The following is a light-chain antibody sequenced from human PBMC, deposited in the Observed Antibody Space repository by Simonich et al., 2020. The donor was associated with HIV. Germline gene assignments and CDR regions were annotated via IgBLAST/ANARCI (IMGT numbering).Light chain of an antibody. CDR1: QSVSRK. V-gene: IGKV3-15*01. CDR2: GAS. Sequence: EIVMTQSPATLSVSPGERATLSCRASQSVSRKLAGYQSRLGQAPRLLIYGASTRATGIPARFSGSGSGSEFTLTISSLQSEDFAVYYCQQYNNWPPLTFGGGTKVEMK. J-gene: IGKJ4*01. CDR3: QQYNNWPPLT.